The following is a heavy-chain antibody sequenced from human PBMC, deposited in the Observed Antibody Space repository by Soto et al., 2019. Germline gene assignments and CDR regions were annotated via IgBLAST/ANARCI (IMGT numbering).Heavy chain of an antibody. D-gene: IGHD6-19*01. CDR3: ARDNGQWLVSD. CDR2: ISTYNGNT. CDR1: GYIFTSHG. J-gene: IGHJ1*01. V-gene: IGHV1-18*01. Sequence: QVQLVQSGAEVKKPGASVKVSCKASGYIFTSHGISWVRQAPGQGLEWMGRISTYNGNTKYAQKLQGRVTMTTDTSASIGSMELRRLRSEDTAVYYCARDNGQWLVSDWGQGTLVTVSS.